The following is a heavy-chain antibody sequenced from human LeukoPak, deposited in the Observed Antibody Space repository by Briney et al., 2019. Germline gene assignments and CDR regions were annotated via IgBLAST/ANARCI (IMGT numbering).Heavy chain of an antibody. D-gene: IGHD5-18*01. J-gene: IGHJ4*02. CDR1: GFIFSHYA. V-gene: IGHV3-30*04. CDR3: ARDIQNVDTPMALDY. CDR2: VSYDGTNK. Sequence: GGSLRLSCAASGFIFSHYAMHWVRLAPGKGLEWVAVVSYDGTNKYYADSVKGRFTISRDNSKNTLYLQMNSLRAEDTAMYYCARDIQNVDTPMALDYWGQGALVTVSS.